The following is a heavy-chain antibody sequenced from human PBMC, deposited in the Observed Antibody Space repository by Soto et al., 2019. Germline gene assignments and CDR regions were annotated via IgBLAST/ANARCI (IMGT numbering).Heavy chain of an antibody. J-gene: IGHJ4*02. CDR1: GFTFTRFS. CDR2: ISSTTNYI. Sequence: PGGSLRLSCAASGFTFTRFSMNWVRQAPGKGLEWVSSISSTTNYIYYGDSMKGRFTISRDDAKNSLYLEMNSLRAEDTAVYYCARESEDLTSNFDYWGQGTLVTVSS. CDR3: ARESEDLTSNFDY. V-gene: IGHV3-21*06.